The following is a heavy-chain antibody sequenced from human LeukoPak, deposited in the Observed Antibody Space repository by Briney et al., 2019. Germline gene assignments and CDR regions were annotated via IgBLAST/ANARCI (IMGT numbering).Heavy chain of an antibody. CDR2: ISGSGGST. Sequence: GGSLRLSCAASGFTFSSYAMSWVRQAPGKGLEWVSAISGSGGSTYYADSVKGRFTISRDNSKNTLYLQMNSLRAEDTAVYYCAKAPGDQLLLSTEYFDYWGQGTLVTVSS. D-gene: IGHD2-2*01. J-gene: IGHJ4*02. V-gene: IGHV3-23*01. CDR1: GFTFSSYA. CDR3: AKAPGDQLLLSTEYFDY.